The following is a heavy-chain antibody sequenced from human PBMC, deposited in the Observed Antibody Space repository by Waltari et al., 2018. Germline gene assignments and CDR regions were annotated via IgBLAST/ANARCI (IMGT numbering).Heavy chain of an antibody. CDR2: IWYDGSNK. D-gene: IGHD2-15*01. CDR1: GFTFSSYG. CDR3: AKSGRGRYYFDY. Sequence: QVQLVESGGGVVQPGRSLRLSCAASGFTFSSYGMHWVRQAPGKGLEWVAVIWYDGSNKYYADSVKGRFTISRDNSKNTLYLQMNSLRAEDTAMYYCAKSGRGRYYFDYWGQGTLVTVSS. V-gene: IGHV3-30*18. J-gene: IGHJ4*02.